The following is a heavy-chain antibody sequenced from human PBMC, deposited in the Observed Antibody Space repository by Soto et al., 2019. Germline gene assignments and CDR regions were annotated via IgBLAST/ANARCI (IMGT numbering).Heavy chain of an antibody. D-gene: IGHD3-22*01. CDR3: AKTHYYDSSGYYLDYFHY. CDR2: ISDSGGNT. J-gene: IGHJ4*02. V-gene: IGHV3-23*01. Sequence: GGSLRLSCAASGFTFSSYAMSWVRQAPGKGLEWVSGISDSGGNTYYGDSVKGRFTISRDNAKNTLYLRMNSLRAEDTAVYYCAKTHYYDSSGYYLDYFHYWGQGTLVTVSS. CDR1: GFTFSSYA.